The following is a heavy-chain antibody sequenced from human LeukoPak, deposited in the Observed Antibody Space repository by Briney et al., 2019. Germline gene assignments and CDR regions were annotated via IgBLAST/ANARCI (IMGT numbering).Heavy chain of an antibody. CDR1: GYSFTGHY. V-gene: IGHV1-2*02. CDR3: ARSAPTLTYDILTAYLGY. D-gene: IGHD3-9*01. CDR2: INPNSGGT. J-gene: IGHJ4*02. Sequence: ASVKVSCKASGYSFTGHYMHWVRQAPGQGLEWMGWINPNSGGTNYAQKFQGRVTMTRDTSISTAYMELSRLRSDDTAVYYCARSAPTLTYDILTAYLGYWGQGLLVTVSS.